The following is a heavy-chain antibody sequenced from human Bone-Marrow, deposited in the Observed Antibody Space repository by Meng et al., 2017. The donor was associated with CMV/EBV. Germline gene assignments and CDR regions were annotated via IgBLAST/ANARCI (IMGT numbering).Heavy chain of an antibody. CDR1: GGTFSSYA. V-gene: IGHV1-69*05. CDR2: IIPIFGTA. CDR3: AREPRLELRGWTVDYYYGMDV. D-gene: IGHD1-7*01. J-gene: IGHJ6*02. Sequence: SVKVSCKASGGTFSSYAISWVRQAPGQGLEWMGGIIPIFGTANYAQKFQGRVTITTDESTSTAYMELSSLRSDDTAVYYCAREPRLELRGWTVDYYYGMDVWGQGTTVTVSS.